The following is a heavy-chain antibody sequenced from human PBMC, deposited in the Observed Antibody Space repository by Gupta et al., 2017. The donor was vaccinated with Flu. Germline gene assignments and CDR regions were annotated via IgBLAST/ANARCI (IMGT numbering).Heavy chain of an antibody. CDR2: LKSHTDGGTT. CDR1: GVFFSDAY. D-gene: IGHD3-16*01. Sequence: EVQLVESGGGLVKPGGSLTLSCVASGVFFSDAYMNWARQAPGKGLEWVGRLKSHTDGGTTDYATPVKGRFTISRDDSKNTLFLQMRSLKTEDTAVYFCATDSSGGNTFDIWGRGTMVAVAS. J-gene: IGHJ3*02. V-gene: IGHV3-15*01. CDR3: ATDSSGGNTFDI.